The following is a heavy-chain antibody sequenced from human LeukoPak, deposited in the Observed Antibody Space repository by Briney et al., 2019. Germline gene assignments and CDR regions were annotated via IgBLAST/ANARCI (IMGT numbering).Heavy chain of an antibody. Sequence: PSETLSLTCTVSGDSVSSYYYSWIRQPPGKGLEWIGYIYYSGSTNYNPSLKSRVTVSVDTSKNQFSLKLSSVTAVDTAVYYCARGYYDFWSGDYWGQGTLVTVSS. V-gene: IGHV4-59*02. CDR1: GDSVSSYY. D-gene: IGHD3-3*01. CDR3: ARGYYDFWSGDY. J-gene: IGHJ4*02. CDR2: IYYSGST.